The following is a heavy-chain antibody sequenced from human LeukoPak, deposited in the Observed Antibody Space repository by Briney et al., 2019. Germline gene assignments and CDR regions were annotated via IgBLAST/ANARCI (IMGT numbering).Heavy chain of an antibody. Sequence: GGSLRLSCEASGFTFSAYAMTWVRQAPGQGLEWVSSIGSDNKPHYSESVKGRFTISRDNAKNSLYLQMNSLRAEDTAVYYCARALVVVPAATFDYWGQGTLVTVSS. D-gene: IGHD2-2*01. V-gene: IGHV3-69-1*01. J-gene: IGHJ4*02. CDR1: GFTFSAYA. CDR2: IGSDNKP. CDR3: ARALVVVPAATFDY.